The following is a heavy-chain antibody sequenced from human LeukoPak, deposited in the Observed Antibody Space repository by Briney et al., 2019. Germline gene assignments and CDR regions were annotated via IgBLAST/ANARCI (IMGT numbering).Heavy chain of an antibody. CDR3: ARDYGSSGSFSGYYYGMDV. CDR2: ISGSGGST. V-gene: IGHV3-23*01. D-gene: IGHD3-22*01. Sequence: GGSPRLSCAASGFTFSNYAMSWVRQAPGEGLEWVSDISGSGGSTYYADSVKGRFTISRDNSKNTLYLQMNSLRAEDTAVYYCARDYGSSGSFSGYYYGMDVWGQGTTVTVSS. CDR1: GFTFSNYA. J-gene: IGHJ6*02.